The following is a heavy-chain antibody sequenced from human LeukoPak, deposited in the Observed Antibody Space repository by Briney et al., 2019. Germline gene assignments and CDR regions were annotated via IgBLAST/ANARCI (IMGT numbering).Heavy chain of an antibody. CDR2: ISSSSSYI. Sequence: GGSLRLSCAASGFTFSSYSMNWVRQAPGKGLEWVSSISSSSSYIYYADSVKGRFTISRDNAKNSLYLQMNSLRAEDTAVYYCARDRTTMVRGVPPDYMDVWGKGTTVTVSS. CDR3: ARDRTTMVRGVPPDYMDV. J-gene: IGHJ6*03. CDR1: GFTFSSYS. V-gene: IGHV3-21*01. D-gene: IGHD3-10*01.